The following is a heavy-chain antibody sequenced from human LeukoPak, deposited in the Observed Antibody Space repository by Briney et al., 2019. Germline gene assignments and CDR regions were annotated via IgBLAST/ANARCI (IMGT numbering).Heavy chain of an antibody. V-gene: IGHV3-64D*06. D-gene: IGHD5-18*01. J-gene: IGHJ4*02. CDR3: VKVDTAMGLAFDY. CDR1: GFTFSSYA. Sequence: GGSLRLSCSASGFTFSSYAMHWVRQAPGKGLEYVSAISSNGGSTYYADSVKGRFTISRVNSKNTLYLQMSSLRAEDTAVYYCVKVDTAMGLAFDYWGQGTLVTVSS. CDR2: ISSNGGST.